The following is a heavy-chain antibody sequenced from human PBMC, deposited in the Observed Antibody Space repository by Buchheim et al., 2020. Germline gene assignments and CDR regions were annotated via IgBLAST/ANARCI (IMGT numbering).Heavy chain of an antibody. CDR2: ISAYNRNT. J-gene: IGHJ4*02. Sequence: QVQLVQSGAEVKEPGASVKVSCKASGYTFGSYGISWVRQAPGQGLEWMGWISAYNRNTHYAQKVQGRVTMTTDTSTSTAYLELRSLRSDDTAVYFCGRDYYGPGSYWGFDCWGQGTL. V-gene: IGHV1-18*04. CDR3: GRDYYGPGSYWGFDC. CDR1: GYTFGSYG. D-gene: IGHD3-10*01.